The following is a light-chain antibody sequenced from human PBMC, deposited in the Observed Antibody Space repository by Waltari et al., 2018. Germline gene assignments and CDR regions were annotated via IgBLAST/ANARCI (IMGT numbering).Light chain of an antibody. CDR1: PSAIGPYAY. V-gene: IGLV2-11*01. J-gene: IGLJ1*01. CDR2: DVN. CDR3: CSYAGNYANYV. Sequence: QAALIQPRAVSTSPRQTLIISCTGAPSAIGPYAYFSWYQQRPGKSPTLIIYDVNNRPSGVPDRFSGSNSGNTASLTLSGLQAEDEADYYCCSYAGNYANYVFGTGTK.